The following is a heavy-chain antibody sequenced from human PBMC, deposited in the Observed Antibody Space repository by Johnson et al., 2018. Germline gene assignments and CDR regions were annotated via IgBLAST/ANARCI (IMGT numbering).Heavy chain of an antibody. CDR2: ISYDGSNK. CDR1: GFTFSSYG. CDR3: ARSKLDSSGYYFNDAFDI. D-gene: IGHD3-22*01. Sequence: QVQLVQSGGGVVQPGRSLRLSCAASGFTFSSYGMHWVRQAPGKGLEWVAVISYDGSNKYYADSVKGRFTISRDNSKNTLYLQMNSLRAEDTAVYYCARSKLDSSGYYFNDAFDIWGQGTMVTVSS. J-gene: IGHJ3*02. V-gene: IGHV3-30*03.